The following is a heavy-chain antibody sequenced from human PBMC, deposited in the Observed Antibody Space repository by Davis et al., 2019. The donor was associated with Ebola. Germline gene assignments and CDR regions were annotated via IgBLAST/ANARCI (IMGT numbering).Heavy chain of an antibody. J-gene: IGHJ4*02. CDR1: GGSISSGDYY. CDR2: IYYSGST. CDR3: ARYDMIVVGGFDY. Sequence: LRLSCTVSGGSISSGDYYWSWIRQPPGKGLEWIGYIYYSGSTYYNPSLKSRVTISVDTSKNQFSLKLSSVTAADTAVYYCARYDMIVVGGFDYWGQGTLVTVSS. V-gene: IGHV4-30-4*01. D-gene: IGHD3-22*01.